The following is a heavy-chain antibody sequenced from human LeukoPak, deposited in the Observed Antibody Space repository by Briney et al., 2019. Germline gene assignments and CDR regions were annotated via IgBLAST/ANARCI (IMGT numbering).Heavy chain of an antibody. V-gene: IGHV4-59*01. CDR2: IYYSGSS. D-gene: IGHD2-21*02. CDR1: GGSISSYY. Sequence: SETLSLTCTVSGGSISSYYWSWIRQPPGKGLEWIGYIYYSGSSNYNPSLKSRVTISVDTSKNQFSMKLSSVTAADTAVYYCARDRTVVTASGAFDIWGRGTMVTVSS. CDR3: ARDRTVVTASGAFDI. J-gene: IGHJ3*02.